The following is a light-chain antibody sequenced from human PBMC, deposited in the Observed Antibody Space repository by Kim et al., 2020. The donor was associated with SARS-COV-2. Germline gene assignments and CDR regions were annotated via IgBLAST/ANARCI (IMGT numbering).Light chain of an antibody. CDR1: QGIGNF. CDR2: GAS. CDR3: QQVKSYPLS. J-gene: IGKJ5*01. V-gene: IGKV1-9*01. Sequence: DSVGDRVTSTCRASQGIGNFLAWYRQKPGKAPDLLIYGASRLQYGVSSRFSGSGSGTEFTLTISSLQPEDFITYYCQQVKSYPLSFGQGTRLEIK.